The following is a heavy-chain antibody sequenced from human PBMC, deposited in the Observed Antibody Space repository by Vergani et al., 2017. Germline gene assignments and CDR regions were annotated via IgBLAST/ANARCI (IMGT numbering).Heavy chain of an antibody. CDR3: AHIHLVGVVPRGFDY. Sequence: QITLKESGPTLVKPTQTLTLTCTFSGFSLSTSGVGVGWIRQPPGKALEGLALIYCNDDKRYSPSLKSRLTITKDTSKNQVVLTMTNMHPVDTATYYCAHIHLVGVVPRGFDYWGQGTLVTVSA. D-gene: IGHD3-3*01. CDR1: GFSLSTSGVG. V-gene: IGHV2-5*01. J-gene: IGHJ4*02. CDR2: IYCNDDK.